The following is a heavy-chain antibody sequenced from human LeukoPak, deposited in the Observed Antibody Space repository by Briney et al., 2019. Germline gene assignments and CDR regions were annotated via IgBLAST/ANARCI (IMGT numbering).Heavy chain of an antibody. CDR3: AREIAAAGTGGRYYFDY. J-gene: IGHJ4*02. V-gene: IGHV1-69*04. D-gene: IGHD6-13*01. CDR2: IIPILGIA. Sequence: SVKVSCKASGYTFTSYGISWVRQAPGQGLEWMGRIIPILGIANYAQKFQGRVTITADKSTSTAYMELSGLRSEDTAVYYCAREIAAAGTGGRYYFDYWGQGTLVTVSS. CDR1: GYTFTSYG.